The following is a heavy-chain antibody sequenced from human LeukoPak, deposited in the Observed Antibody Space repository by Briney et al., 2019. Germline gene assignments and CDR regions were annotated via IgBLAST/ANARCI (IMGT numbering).Heavy chain of an antibody. CDR3: ARDPNSAIGTTNPFDY. Sequence: PGRSLRLSCAASGFTFSSYTMHWLRQDPGKGLEWVAVISYDGSNIYYADSVKGRFTISRDNSKKTLWLQLNSLRAEDTAVYYCARDPNSAIGTTNPFDYWGQGALVSVSS. D-gene: IGHD1-7*01. V-gene: IGHV3-30-3*01. J-gene: IGHJ4*02. CDR2: ISYDGSNI. CDR1: GFTFSSYT.